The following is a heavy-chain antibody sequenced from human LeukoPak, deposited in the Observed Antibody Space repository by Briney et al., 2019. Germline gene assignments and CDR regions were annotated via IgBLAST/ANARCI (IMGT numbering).Heavy chain of an antibody. V-gene: IGHV4-59*01. J-gene: IGHJ5*02. CDR2: IYYSGRT. CDR1: GGSISDYY. D-gene: IGHD1-1*01. CDR3: ARDGLQLEQVT. Sequence: PSETLSLTCTVSGGSISDYYWNWMRQPPGKGLEWIGYIYYSGRTNYNPSLKSRVSISVDTSKNQFSLKLSSVTAADTAVYYCARDGLQLEQVTWGQGTLVTVSS.